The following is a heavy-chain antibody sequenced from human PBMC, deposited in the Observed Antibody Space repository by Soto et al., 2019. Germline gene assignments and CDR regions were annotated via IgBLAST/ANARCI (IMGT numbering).Heavy chain of an antibody. J-gene: IGHJ5*02. V-gene: IGHV4-31*03. CDR2: IYYSGST. CDR1: GGSISSGGYY. D-gene: IGHD3-3*01. Sequence: SETLSLTCTVSGGSISSGGYYWSWIRQHPGKGLEWIGYIYYSGSTYYNPSLKSRVTISVDTSKNQFSLKLNSVTAAAPAVYYCARAYYDVRGGYYSPHNWFEPWGQGTLVTVSS. CDR3: ARAYYDVRGGYYSPHNWFEP.